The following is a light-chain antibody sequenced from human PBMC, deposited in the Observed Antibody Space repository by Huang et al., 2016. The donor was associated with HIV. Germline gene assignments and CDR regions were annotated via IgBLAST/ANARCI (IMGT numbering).Light chain of an antibody. J-gene: IGKJ3*01. CDR1: QNISSF. CDR3: RQRFT. V-gene: IGKV3-11*01. Sequence: EIVLTQSPATLSLSPGGRATLSCRASQNISSFLAWYQQGAGQAPRLLIYGASNRATGIPARFSGSGSGTDFTLTINNLEPGDFAVYYCRQRFTFGPGTKVDIK. CDR2: GAS.